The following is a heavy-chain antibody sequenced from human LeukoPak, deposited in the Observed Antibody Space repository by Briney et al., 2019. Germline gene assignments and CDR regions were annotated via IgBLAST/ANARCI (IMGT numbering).Heavy chain of an antibody. CDR2: INSDGSST. Sequence: GGSLRLSCAASGLAFSAYKMHWVRQAPGKGLVWVSRINSDGSSTSYADSVKGRFTISRDNAKNTLYLQMNSLRAEDTAVYYCAGDQVGLEWLFRYYYYYGMDVWGQGTTVTVSS. V-gene: IGHV3-74*01. D-gene: IGHD3-3*01. CDR1: GLAFSAYK. J-gene: IGHJ6*02. CDR3: AGDQVGLEWLFRYYYYYGMDV.